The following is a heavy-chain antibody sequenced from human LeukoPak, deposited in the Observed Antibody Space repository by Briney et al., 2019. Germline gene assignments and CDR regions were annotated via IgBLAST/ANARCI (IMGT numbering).Heavy chain of an antibody. CDR3: ARHGVQGVGPLDY. D-gene: IGHD3-10*01. CDR1: GASISSSYYY. J-gene: IGHJ4*02. Sequence: SETPALTCTISGASISSSYYYWGWIRQPPGKGLKWIGSIYYTGNTYYNPSLKSRVTISVDTSKNQFSLKLSSVTAADTAVYYCARHGVQGVGPLDYWAQGTLVTVSS. V-gene: IGHV4-39*01. CDR2: IYYTGNT.